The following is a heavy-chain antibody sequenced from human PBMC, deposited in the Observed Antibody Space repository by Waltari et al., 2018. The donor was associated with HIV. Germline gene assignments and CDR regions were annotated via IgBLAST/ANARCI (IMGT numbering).Heavy chain of an antibody. CDR1: GGSFSGYY. V-gene: IGHV4-34*01. CDR3: ARGLAGAAAGFYDY. CDR2: INHSGST. D-gene: IGHD6-13*01. Sequence: QVQLQQWGAGLLKPSETLSLTCAVYGGSFSGYYWSWIRQPPGKGLEWIGEINHSGSTNYNPSLKSRVTISVDTSKNQFSLKLSSVTAADTAVYYCARGLAGAAAGFYDYWGQGTLVTVSS. J-gene: IGHJ4*02.